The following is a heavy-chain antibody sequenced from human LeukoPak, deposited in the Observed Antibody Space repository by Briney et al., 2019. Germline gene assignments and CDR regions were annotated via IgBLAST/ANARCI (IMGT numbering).Heavy chain of an antibody. V-gene: IGHV3-30*04. CDR1: GFTFSSYA. J-gene: IGHJ3*02. D-gene: IGHD2-15*01. CDR3: ARDARYCSGGSCYLDAFDI. CDR2: ISYDGSNK. Sequence: GGSLRLSCAASGFTFSSYAMHWVRQAPGKGLEWVAVISYDGSNKYYADSVKGRFTISRDNSKNTLYLQMNSLRAEDTAVYYCARDARYCSGGSCYLDAFDIWGQGTMVTVSS.